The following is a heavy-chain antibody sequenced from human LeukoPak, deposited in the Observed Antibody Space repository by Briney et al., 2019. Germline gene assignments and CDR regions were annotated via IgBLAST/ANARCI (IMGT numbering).Heavy chain of an antibody. CDR1: GDSISGYY. D-gene: IGHD6-13*01. V-gene: IGHV4-59*08. CDR2: IYYRGSI. CDR3: ARHVSAAGTFDY. J-gene: IGHJ4*02. Sequence: SETLSLTCSVSGDSISGYYWSWIRQPPGKGLEWIGYIYYRGSINYNPSLKSRVTISVDTSKDQFSLKLTLMTAADTAVYYCARHVSAAGTFDYWGQGTLVTVSS.